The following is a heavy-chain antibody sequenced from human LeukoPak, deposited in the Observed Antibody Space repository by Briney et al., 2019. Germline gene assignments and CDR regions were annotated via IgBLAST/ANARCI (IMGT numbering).Heavy chain of an antibody. D-gene: IGHD1-14*01. CDR3: ARVEPLTTTYFDY. V-gene: IGHV4-59*08. CDR2: IYYSGST. Sequence: SETLSLTCTVSGGSISSYYWSWIRQPPGEGLEWIGYIYYSGSTNYNPSLKSRVTISVDTSKNQFSLKLSSVTAADTAVYYCARVEPLTTTYFDYWGQGTLVTVSS. J-gene: IGHJ4*02. CDR1: GGSISSYY.